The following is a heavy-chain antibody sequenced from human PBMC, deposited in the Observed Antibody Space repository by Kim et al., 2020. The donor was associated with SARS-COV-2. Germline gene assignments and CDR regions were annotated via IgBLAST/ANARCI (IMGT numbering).Heavy chain of an antibody. D-gene: IGHD1-7*01. CDR1: GGSINSNTYY. Sequence: SETLSLTCTVSGGSINSNTYYWGWIRQPPGKGLEWIGSIDYSGNTFYRPSLKTRVIISVDTSKNQFSLILNSVTAADTAVYYCASPVGTIRSHWFDPWGQGTLVTVSS. J-gene: IGHJ5*02. CDR3: ASPVGTIRSHWFDP. V-gene: IGHV4-39*01. CDR2: IDYSGNT.